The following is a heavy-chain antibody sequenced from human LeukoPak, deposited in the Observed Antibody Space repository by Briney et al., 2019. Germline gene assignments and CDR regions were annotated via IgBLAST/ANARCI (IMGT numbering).Heavy chain of an antibody. D-gene: IGHD6-6*01. CDR2: IYYSGST. CDR1: GGSISSYY. J-gene: IGHJ3*02. V-gene: IGHV4-59*12. Sequence: SETLSLTCTVSGGSISSYYWSWIRQPPGKGLEWIGYIYYSGSTNYNPSLKSRVTISVDTSKNQFSLKLNSVTAADTAAYYCARGYSSSPGAFDIWGQGTVVTVSS. CDR3: ARGYSSSPGAFDI.